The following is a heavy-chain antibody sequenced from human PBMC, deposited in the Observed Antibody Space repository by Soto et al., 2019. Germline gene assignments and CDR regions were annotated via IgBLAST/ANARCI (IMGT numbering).Heavy chain of an antibody. D-gene: IGHD1-1*01. V-gene: IGHV1-8*01. CDR2: MNPNSGNT. Sequence: QVQLMQSGAEVKKPGASVKVSCKASGYTFTSYDIHWVRQATGQGLEWMGWMNPNSGNTGYAQKFQGRVTMTRNTSISTAYMEVSSLRSENTAVYYCARGDKATLGTIYSNYWGQGTLVTVST. CDR3: ARGDKATLGTIYSNY. J-gene: IGHJ4*02. CDR1: GYTFTSYD.